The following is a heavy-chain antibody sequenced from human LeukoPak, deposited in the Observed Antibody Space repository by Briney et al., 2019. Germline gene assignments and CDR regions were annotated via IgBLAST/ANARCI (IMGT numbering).Heavy chain of an antibody. CDR1: GFTFSDYY. Sequence: GGSLRLSCAASGFTFSDYYMSWIRQAPGKGLEWVSYISSSGSTIYYADSVKGRFTISRDNAKNSLYLQMNSLRAEDTAVYYCASVDSSGYPDYWGHGTLVTVSS. CDR2: ISSSGSTI. J-gene: IGHJ4*01. CDR3: ASVDSSGYPDY. D-gene: IGHD3-22*01. V-gene: IGHV3-11*04.